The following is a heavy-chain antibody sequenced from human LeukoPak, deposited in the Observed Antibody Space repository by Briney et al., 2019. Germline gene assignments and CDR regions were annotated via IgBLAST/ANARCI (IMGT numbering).Heavy chain of an antibody. D-gene: IGHD5-12*01. Sequence: GGSLRLSCAASGFTFSTYWMTWVRQAPGKGLEWVASIKQDGSEKLYVDSVRGRFTTSRDNAKNSVYLQMNSLRAEDTAAYYCARDAGRSGYDIFNYWGQGTLVTVSS. J-gene: IGHJ4*02. CDR2: IKQDGSEK. CDR3: ARDAGRSGYDIFNY. CDR1: GFTFSTYW. V-gene: IGHV3-7*03.